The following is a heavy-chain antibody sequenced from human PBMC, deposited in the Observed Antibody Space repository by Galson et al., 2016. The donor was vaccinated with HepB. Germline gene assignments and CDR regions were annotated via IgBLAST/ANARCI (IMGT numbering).Heavy chain of an antibody. Sequence: SLRLSCAASGFPFSPYAMSWVRQPPGKGLEWVIVISYGGGSHKYFADSVKGRFTISRDNSKNTVYLQMNSLRAEDTAVYYCAKALAGGGSDLGGVYGMDVWGQGTTVTVSS. J-gene: IGHJ6*02. CDR2: ISYGGGSHK. CDR3: AKALAGGGSDLGGVYGMDV. V-gene: IGHV3-30-3*01. D-gene: IGHD5-12*01. CDR1: GFPFSPYA.